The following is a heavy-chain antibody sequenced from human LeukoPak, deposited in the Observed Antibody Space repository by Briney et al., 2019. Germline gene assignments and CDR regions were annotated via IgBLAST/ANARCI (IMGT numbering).Heavy chain of an antibody. CDR3: ARQRPINYDFWSGNFDY. CDR2: ISYDGSNK. J-gene: IGHJ4*02. V-gene: IGHV3-30*01. D-gene: IGHD3-3*01. CDR1: GFTFSSYA. Sequence: GGSLRFSCAASGFTFSSYAMHWVRQAPGKGLEWVAVISYDGSNKYYADSVKGRFTISRDNSKNTLYLQMNSLRAEDTAVYYCARQRPINYDFWSGNFDYWGQGTLVTVSS.